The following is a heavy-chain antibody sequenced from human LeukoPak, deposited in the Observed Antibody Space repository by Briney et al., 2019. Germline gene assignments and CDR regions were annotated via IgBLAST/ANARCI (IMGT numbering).Heavy chain of an antibody. D-gene: IGHD3-3*01. CDR2: INPSGGNT. J-gene: IGHJ4*02. Sequence: GASVKVSCKASGYPFIDYYLQWVRQAPGQGLEWMGMINPSGGNTNYAQKFRGRVTMTTDTSTSTVYMELSSLRSEDTAVYYCARDGFLEWLLFGVGYFDYWGQGTLVTVSS. V-gene: IGHV1-46*01. CDR3: ARDGFLEWLLFGVGYFDY. CDR1: GYPFIDYY.